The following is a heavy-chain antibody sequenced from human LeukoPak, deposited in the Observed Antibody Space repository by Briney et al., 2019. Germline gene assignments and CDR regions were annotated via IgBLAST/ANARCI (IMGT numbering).Heavy chain of an antibody. J-gene: IGHJ4*02. D-gene: IGHD6-19*01. CDR1: GFTFSSYA. V-gene: IGHV3-23*01. CDR3: AKEGSSGWYSALGY. Sequence: HPGGSLRLSCAASGFTFSSYAMSWVRQAPGKGLEWVSAISGSGGSTYYADSVKGRFTISRDNSKNTLYLQMNSLRAEDTAVYYCAKEGSSGWYSALGYWGQGTLVTVSS. CDR2: ISGSGGST.